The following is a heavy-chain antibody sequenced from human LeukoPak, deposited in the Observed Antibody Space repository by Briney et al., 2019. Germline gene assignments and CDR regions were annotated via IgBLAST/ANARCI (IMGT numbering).Heavy chain of an antibody. J-gene: IGHJ4*02. CDR1: GFTFSSYA. CDR2: ISSSGGST. D-gene: IGHD2-21*01. Sequence: GGSLRLSCAASGFTFSSYAMSWVRQAPGKGLEWVSAISSSGGSTYYADSVKGRFTISRDNSKNTLYLQMNSLRAEDTAVYYCATLGGGGVFDYWGQGTLVTVSS. V-gene: IGHV3-23*01. CDR3: ATLGGGGVFDY.